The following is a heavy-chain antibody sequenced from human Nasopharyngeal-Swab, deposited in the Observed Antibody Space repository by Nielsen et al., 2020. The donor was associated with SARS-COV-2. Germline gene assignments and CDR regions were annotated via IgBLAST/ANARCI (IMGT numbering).Heavy chain of an antibody. CDR3: ARDVGDLSVFFDF. J-gene: IGHJ4*02. D-gene: IGHD4-17*01. Sequence: VRQAPGKGLEWIGEIYHHGNTNYNPSLKSRVTISVDKSKNQFSLSLRSVTAADTAVYYCARDVGDLSVFFDFWGQGTQVTVSS. V-gene: IGHV4-4*02. CDR2: IYHHGNT.